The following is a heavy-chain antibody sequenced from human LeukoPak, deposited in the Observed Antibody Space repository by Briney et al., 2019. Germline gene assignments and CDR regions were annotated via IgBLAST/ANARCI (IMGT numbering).Heavy chain of an antibody. CDR3: ARGEVVAATGHFDY. V-gene: IGHV1-2*02. D-gene: IGHD2-15*01. J-gene: IGHJ4*02. CDR1: GYTFTGYY. CDR2: INPNSGGT. Sequence: ASVKVSCKASGYTFTGYYMHWVRQAPGQGLEWMGWINPNSGGTNYAQKFQGRVTMTRDTSISTAYMELSRLRSDDTAVYYCARGEVVAATGHFDYWGQGTLVTVSS.